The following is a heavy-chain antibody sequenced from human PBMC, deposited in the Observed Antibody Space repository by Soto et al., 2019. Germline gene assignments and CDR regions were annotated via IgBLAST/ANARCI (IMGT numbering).Heavy chain of an antibody. D-gene: IGHD6-19*01. CDR3: AKGTTTYGSRWYDFDY. J-gene: IGHJ4*02. Sequence: EVQLLESGGGLVQPGGSLRLSCAASGFTFSSYAMSWVRQAPGKGLEWVSVISGSGGNTDYADSVKGRFTISRDNSKNTLYLQMNSLRAEDTALYYCAKGTTTYGSRWYDFDYWGQGTLVTVSS. CDR1: GFTFSSYA. CDR2: ISGSGGNT. V-gene: IGHV3-23*01.